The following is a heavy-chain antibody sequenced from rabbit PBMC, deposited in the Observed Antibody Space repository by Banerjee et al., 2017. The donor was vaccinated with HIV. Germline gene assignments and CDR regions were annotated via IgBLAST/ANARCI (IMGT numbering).Heavy chain of an antibody. CDR3: ARGYDDYPFNL. D-gene: IGHD2-1*01. J-gene: IGHJ4*01. V-gene: IGHV1S40*01. CDR1: GIDFSINYY. CDR2: IYTGNGNT. Sequence: QSLEESGGGLVQPEGSLALTCKASGIDFSINYYMCWVRQAPGKGLEWIGCIYTGNGNTYYASWANGRFTITKTSSTTVTLQMTSLTVADTATYFCARGYDDYPFNLWGQGT.